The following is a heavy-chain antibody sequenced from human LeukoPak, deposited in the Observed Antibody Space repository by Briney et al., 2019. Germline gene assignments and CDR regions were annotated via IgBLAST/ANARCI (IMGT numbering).Heavy chain of an antibody. V-gene: IGHV3-66*01. CDR3: ARGATPKKYYFDY. Sequence: GGSLRLSCAASGFPVSSNYMSWVRQAPGKGLEWVSVIYSGGSTYYADSVKGRFTISRDNSKNTLYLQMNSLRAEDTAVYYCARGATPKKYYFDYWGQGTLVTVSS. J-gene: IGHJ4*02. CDR1: GFPVSSNY. CDR2: IYSGGST. D-gene: IGHD5-12*01.